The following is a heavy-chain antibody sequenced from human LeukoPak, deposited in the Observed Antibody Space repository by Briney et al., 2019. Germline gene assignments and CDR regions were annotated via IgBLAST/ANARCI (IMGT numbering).Heavy chain of an antibody. J-gene: IGHJ4*02. CDR2: IYYSGGT. CDR3: ARHVLWFGELSHLDY. D-gene: IGHD3-10*01. Sequence: SETLSLTCTVSGGSISSSSYYWGWIRQPPGKGLEWIGSIYYSGGTYYNPSLKSRVTISVDTSKNQFSLKLSSVTAADTAVYYCARHVLWFGELSHLDYWGQGTLVTVSS. V-gene: IGHV4-39*01. CDR1: GGSISSSSYY.